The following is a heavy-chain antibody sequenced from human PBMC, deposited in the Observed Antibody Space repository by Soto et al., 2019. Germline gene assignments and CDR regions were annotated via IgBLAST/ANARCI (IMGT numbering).Heavy chain of an antibody. CDR1: GYTFANYA. CDR2: INAGNGNT. D-gene: IGHD3-16*01. CDR3: EKDLSGWGLTNGHFGVDV. Sequence: QVRLVQSGTEVKKPGASVMVSCKASGYTFANYAIHWVRQAPGQDFEWMGWINAGNGNTRNSQKFQGRVTFTRDTYATTANMEVGSLRFEDTAVYYCEKDLSGWGLTNGHFGVDVWGQGTTVIVSS. J-gene: IGHJ6*02. V-gene: IGHV1-3*01.